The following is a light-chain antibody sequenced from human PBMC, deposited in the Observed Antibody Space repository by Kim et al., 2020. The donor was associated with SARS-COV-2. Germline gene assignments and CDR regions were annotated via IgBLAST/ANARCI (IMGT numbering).Light chain of an antibody. CDR2: KAS. V-gene: IGKV1-5*03. CDR1: QSIYTW. CDR3: QQYTNYPRT. J-gene: IGKJ1*01. Sequence: ASVGDRITISCRASQSIYTWLAWYQQKPGKAPNLLIYKASDLHSGVPSRFSGSGSGTEFTLTISSLQPDDFATYCCQQYTNYPRTFGQGTKVDIK.